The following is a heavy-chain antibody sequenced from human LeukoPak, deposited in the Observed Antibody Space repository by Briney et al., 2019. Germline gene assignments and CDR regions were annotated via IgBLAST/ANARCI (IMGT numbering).Heavy chain of an antibody. CDR1: GGSICSYF. J-gene: IGHJ4*02. V-gene: IGHV4-4*07. Sequence: SETLSLTCNVSGGSICSYFWTWIRQPAGKGLEWIGRIHASGTTNYNSSLESRVSMSVDTSKNQFSLKLTSVTAADTAVYFCARDGADVYGRAFDYWGQGTLVSVSS. CDR3: ARDGADVYGRAFDY. D-gene: IGHD3-10*01. CDR2: IHASGTT.